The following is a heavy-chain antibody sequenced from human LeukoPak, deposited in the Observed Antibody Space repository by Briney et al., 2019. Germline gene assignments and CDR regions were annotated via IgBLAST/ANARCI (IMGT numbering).Heavy chain of an antibody. J-gene: IGHJ5*02. CDR3: ARDINGYYYDSHGYYPTDL. CDR1: GYIFTSYG. Sequence: ASVTVSCKASGYIFTSYGISWVRQAPGQGLEWMGWISVYNGNTNYPQRLQGRVTMTTDTSTTKAYMELRSLRYDDTAVYYCARDINGYYYDSHGYYPTDLWGQGTLVTVSS. V-gene: IGHV1-18*01. D-gene: IGHD3-22*01. CDR2: ISVYNGNT.